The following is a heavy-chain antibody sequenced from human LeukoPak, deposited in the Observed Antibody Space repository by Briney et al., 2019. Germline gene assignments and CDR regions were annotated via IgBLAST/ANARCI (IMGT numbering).Heavy chain of an antibody. Sequence: ASVKVSCKASGGTFSSYAISWVRQAPGQGLEWMGRIIPILGIANYAQKLQGRVTMTTDTSTSTAYMELRSLRSDDTAVYYCARASQYQLLLWSVLDYMDVWGKGTTVTVSS. CDR2: IIPILGIA. V-gene: IGHV1-69*04. D-gene: IGHD2-2*01. CDR3: ARASQYQLLLWSVLDYMDV. J-gene: IGHJ6*03. CDR1: GGTFSSYA.